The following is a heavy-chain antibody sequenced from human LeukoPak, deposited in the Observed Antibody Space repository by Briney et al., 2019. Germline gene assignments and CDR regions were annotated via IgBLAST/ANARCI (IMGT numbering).Heavy chain of an antibody. D-gene: IGHD3-22*01. Sequence: GGSLRLSCAASGFIFDDYAMHWVRQAPGKGLEWVSGISWDSDSIDYADSVKGRFTISRDTSKNTLYLQMNSLRAEDTALYYCAKVIAYSFYYDSSGLPDYWGQGTLVTVSS. CDR1: GFIFDDYA. CDR3: AKVIAYSFYYDSSGLPDY. J-gene: IGHJ4*02. V-gene: IGHV3-9*01. CDR2: ISWDSDSI.